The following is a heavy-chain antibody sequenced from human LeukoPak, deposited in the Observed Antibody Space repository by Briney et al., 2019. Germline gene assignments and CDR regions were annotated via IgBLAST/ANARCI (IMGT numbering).Heavy chain of an antibody. CDR2: IYYSGST. D-gene: IGHD6-6*01. CDR1: GGSIGSYY. V-gene: IGHV4-59*08. Sequence: PSETLSLTCIVSGGSIGSYYWSWIRQPPGKGLEWIGHIYYSGSTDYNPSLRSRVTISVDTSKNQFSLRLSSVTAADTAVYYCARRAYSSSSLDYWGQGTLVTVSS. J-gene: IGHJ4*02. CDR3: ARRAYSSSSLDY.